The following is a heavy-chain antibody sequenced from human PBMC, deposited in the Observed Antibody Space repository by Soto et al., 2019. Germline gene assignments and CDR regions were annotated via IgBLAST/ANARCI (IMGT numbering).Heavy chain of an antibody. CDR1: GFTFSSYD. CDR2: IGTAGDT. J-gene: IGHJ5*02. D-gene: IGHD6-19*01. Sequence: GGSLRLSCAASGFTFSSYDMHWVRQATGKGLEWVSAIGTAGDTYYPGSVKGRFTISRENAKNSLYLQMNSLRAGDTAVYYCARGTGYKYSSGWGWFDPWGQGTLVTVSS. V-gene: IGHV3-13*01. CDR3: ARGTGYKYSSGWGWFDP.